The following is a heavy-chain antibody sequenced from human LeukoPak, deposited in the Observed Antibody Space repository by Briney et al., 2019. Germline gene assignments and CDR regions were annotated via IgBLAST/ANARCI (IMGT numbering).Heavy chain of an antibody. V-gene: IGHV3-53*01. J-gene: IGHJ4*02. CDR2: TYSGGST. CDR3: AREPNYSSRPSYFDY. Sequence: GGSLILYCAASRLPLSSNYMSWVRPAPGKGLEWLSDTYSGGSTYYADSVKGRFTISRDNSKNTLYLQMNSLRAEDTVVYYCAREPNYSSRPSYFDYWGQGTLVTVSS. CDR1: RLPLSSNY. D-gene: IGHD6-13*01.